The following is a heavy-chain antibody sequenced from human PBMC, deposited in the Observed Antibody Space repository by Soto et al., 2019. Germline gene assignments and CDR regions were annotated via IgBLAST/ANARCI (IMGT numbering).Heavy chain of an antibody. D-gene: IGHD6-13*01. V-gene: IGHV3-7*01. CDR2: IKEDGSEK. CDR3: ARVPVKVAAGTAWLDP. Sequence: EVQVVESGGGLVQPGGSLRLCCAASGFTFSKYWMSWVRQAPGKGLEWVANIKEDGSEKYYVDSVKGRFTISRDNAKNSLYLQMNSLRAEDTAVYYCARVPVKVAAGTAWLDPWGQGTLVTVSS. J-gene: IGHJ5*02. CDR1: GFTFSKYW.